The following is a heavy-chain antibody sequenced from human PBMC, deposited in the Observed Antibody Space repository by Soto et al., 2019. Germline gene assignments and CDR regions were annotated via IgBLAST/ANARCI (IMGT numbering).Heavy chain of an antibody. J-gene: IGHJ4*02. D-gene: IGHD2-15*01. CDR3: GKVLVGATGHTDSDS. V-gene: IGHV4-39*01. CDR1: GGSIYRSGYY. Sequence: LSLTCTVSGGSIYRSGYYWGWIRQPPGRGLEWIGNIDYNGVTYSNPSLKSRVTMSRDTSKNQFSLKLTSVTAADTALYYCGKVLVGATGHTDSDSWGPGTLVTVSS. CDR2: IDYNGVT.